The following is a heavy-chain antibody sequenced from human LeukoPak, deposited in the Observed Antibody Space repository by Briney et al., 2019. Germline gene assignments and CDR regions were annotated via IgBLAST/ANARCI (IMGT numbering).Heavy chain of an antibody. CDR1: GYTFTGYY. CDR2: INPNSGGT. J-gene: IGHJ4*02. Sequence: ASVKVSCKASGYTFTGYYIHWVRQAPGQGLEWMGWINPNSGGTNYAPNFQGRFTMTRDTSISTVYMELSGLTSDDSAVYYCARDIKEWGPGTLVTVSS. CDR3: ARDIKE. V-gene: IGHV1-2*02.